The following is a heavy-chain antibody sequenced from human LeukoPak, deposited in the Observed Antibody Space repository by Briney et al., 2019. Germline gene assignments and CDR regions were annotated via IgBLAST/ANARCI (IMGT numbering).Heavy chain of an antibody. V-gene: IGHV3-21*01. CDR1: DFTSITIS. Sequence: GGSLRPPWPPPDFTSITISMNGAAQAQGKGLEWSSSISSSSSYIYYADSVKGRFTISRDNAKNSLYLQMNSLRAEDTAVYYCARDSPYGDFFDYWGQGTLVTVSS. J-gene: IGHJ4*02. D-gene: IGHD4-17*01. CDR2: ISSSSSYI. CDR3: ARDSPYGDFFDY.